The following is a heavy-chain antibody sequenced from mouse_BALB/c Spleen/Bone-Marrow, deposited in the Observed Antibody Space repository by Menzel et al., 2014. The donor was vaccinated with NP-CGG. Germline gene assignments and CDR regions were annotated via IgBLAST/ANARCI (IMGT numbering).Heavy chain of an antibody. CDR2: ISSGSSTI. CDR3: VRDYGYGAMDY. D-gene: IGHD1-2*01. Sequence: EVKVEESGGGLVQPGGSRKLSCAASGFTFSSFGMHWVRQAPEKGLEWVAYISSGSSTIYYADTVKGRFTISRDNPKNTLFPQMTSLRSEDTATYYCVRDYGYGAMDYWGLGTSVTVSS. CDR1: GFTFSSFG. V-gene: IGHV5-17*02. J-gene: IGHJ4*01.